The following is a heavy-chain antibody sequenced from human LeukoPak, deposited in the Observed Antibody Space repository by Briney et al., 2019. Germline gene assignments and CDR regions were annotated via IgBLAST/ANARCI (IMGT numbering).Heavy chain of an antibody. Sequence: GGSLRLSCAASGFTFDDYAMHWVRQSPGKGLEWVSLISWDGGSTYYADSVKGRFTISRDNNKNSLYLQMNSLRAEDTALYYCAKDIRGSTSWYGLDYWGQGTLVTVSS. D-gene: IGHD6-13*01. CDR3: AKDIRGSTSWYGLDY. V-gene: IGHV3-43D*03. CDR1: GFTFDDYA. CDR2: ISWDGGST. J-gene: IGHJ4*02.